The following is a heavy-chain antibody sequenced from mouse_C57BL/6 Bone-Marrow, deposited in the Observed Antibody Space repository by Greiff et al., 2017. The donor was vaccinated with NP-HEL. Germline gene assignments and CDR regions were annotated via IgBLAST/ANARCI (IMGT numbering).Heavy chain of an antibody. V-gene: IGHV1-18*01. J-gene: IGHJ4*01. D-gene: IGHD2-3*01. CDR3: ARMGYDGLRGAMDY. Sequence: EVQLKESGPELVKPGASVKIPCKASGYTFTDYNMDWVKQSHGKSLEWIGDINPNNGGTIYNQKFKGKATLTVDKSSSTAYMELRSLTSEDTAVYYCARMGYDGLRGAMDYWGQRTSVTVSS. CDR1: GYTFTDYN. CDR2: INPNNGGT.